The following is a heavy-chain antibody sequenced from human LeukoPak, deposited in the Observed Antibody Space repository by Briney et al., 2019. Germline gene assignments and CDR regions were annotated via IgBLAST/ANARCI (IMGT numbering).Heavy chain of an antibody. CDR2: MNTNSGNT. CDR1: GYTFTSYD. D-gene: IGHD6-13*01. V-gene: IGHV1-8*01. Sequence: ASVKDSCKASGYTFTSYDINWVRQATGQGLAWMGWMNTNSGNTGNAQKFQGRVTMTRNTSISTAYMELSSLRSEDTAVYYCARVGSSSWYSRFDPWGQGTLVTVSS. J-gene: IGHJ5*02. CDR3: ARVGSSSWYSRFDP.